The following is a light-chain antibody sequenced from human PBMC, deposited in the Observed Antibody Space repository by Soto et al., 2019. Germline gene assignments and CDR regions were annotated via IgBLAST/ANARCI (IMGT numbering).Light chain of an antibody. CDR1: QSISNY. V-gene: IGKV1-39*01. J-gene: IGKJ1*01. CDR3: QQYNSYSRT. Sequence: DIQMTPSPSSLSASVGDRVNITCRASQSISNYLNWYQQKPGKAPKLLIYAASSLQSGVPSRFSGSGSGTDFTLTVSSLQPEDFATYYCQQYNSYSRTFGQGTKVDIK. CDR2: AAS.